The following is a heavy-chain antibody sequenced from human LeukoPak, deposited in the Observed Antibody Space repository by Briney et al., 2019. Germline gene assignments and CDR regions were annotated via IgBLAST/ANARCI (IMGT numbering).Heavy chain of an antibody. Sequence: GGSLRLSCAASGFTFSGSAMHWVRQASGKGLEWVGRIRSKANSYATAYAASVKGRFTISRDDSKNTAYLQMNSLKTEDPAVYYCTRPDEYSSGWADYWGQGTLVTVSS. CDR3: TRPDEYSSGWADY. V-gene: IGHV3-73*01. J-gene: IGHJ4*02. D-gene: IGHD6-19*01. CDR1: GFTFSGSA. CDR2: IRSKANSYAT.